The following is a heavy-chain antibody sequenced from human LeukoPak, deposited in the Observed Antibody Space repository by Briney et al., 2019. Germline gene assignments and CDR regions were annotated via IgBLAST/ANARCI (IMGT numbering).Heavy chain of an antibody. CDR1: GFTFSSYA. D-gene: IGHD6-13*01. J-gene: IGHJ4*02. V-gene: IGHV3-30-3*01. CDR2: VLSDGNKK. CDR3: TRGKAKGQSSSWPFDY. Sequence: AGGSLRLSCAASGFTFSSYAMHWVRQAPGKGLEWVAAVLSDGNKKYSADSVKGRFTISKDNSRNTLYLQMNSLRADDTAMYYCTRGKAKGQSSSWPFDYWGQGTLVTVSS.